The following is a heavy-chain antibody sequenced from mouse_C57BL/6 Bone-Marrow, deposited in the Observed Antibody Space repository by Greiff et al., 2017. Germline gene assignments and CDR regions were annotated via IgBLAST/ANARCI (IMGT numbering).Heavy chain of an antibody. Sequence: VKLMESGAELARPGASVKLSCKASGYTFTSYGISWVKQRTGQGLEWIGEIYPRSGNTYYNEKFKGKATLTADKSSSTAYMELRSLTSEDSAVYFCARALTTVAYAMDYWGQGTSVTVSS. J-gene: IGHJ4*01. D-gene: IGHD1-1*01. V-gene: IGHV1-81*01. CDR1: GYTFTSYG. CDR2: IYPRSGNT. CDR3: ARALTTVAYAMDY.